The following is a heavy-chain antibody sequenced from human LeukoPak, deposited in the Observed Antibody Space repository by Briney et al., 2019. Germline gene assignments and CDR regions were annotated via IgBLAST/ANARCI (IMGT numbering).Heavy chain of an antibody. D-gene: IGHD6-19*01. J-gene: IGHJ4*02. Sequence: PSETLSLTCTVSGGSLNNYYWTWIRQPAGKGLEWIGRIEPSGTNDHNPSLKSRVTMSINMSKNQFSLELISVTVADTAVYYCSRGHGWTDYCGQGTLVTVSS. CDR1: GGSLNNYY. CDR3: SRGHGWTDY. CDR2: IEPSGTN. V-gene: IGHV4-4*07.